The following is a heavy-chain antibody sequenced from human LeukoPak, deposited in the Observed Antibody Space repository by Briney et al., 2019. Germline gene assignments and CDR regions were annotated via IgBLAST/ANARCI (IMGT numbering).Heavy chain of an antibody. Sequence: ASVKVSCKASGYTFTSYGIIWVRQAPGQGLEWMGWISAYNGNTNYAQKLQGRVTMTTDTYTSTAYMELRSLRSDDTAVYYCARGPTMVRGVIKGFDYWGQGTLVTVSS. D-gene: IGHD3-10*01. CDR2: ISAYNGNT. CDR3: ARGPTMVRGVIKGFDY. J-gene: IGHJ4*02. V-gene: IGHV1-18*01. CDR1: GYTFTSYG.